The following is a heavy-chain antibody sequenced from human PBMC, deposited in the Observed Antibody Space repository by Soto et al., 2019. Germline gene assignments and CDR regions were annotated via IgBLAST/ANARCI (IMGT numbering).Heavy chain of an antibody. J-gene: IGHJ3*02. D-gene: IGHD2-15*01. V-gene: IGHV1-18*01. CDR3: ARAIGYCSGGSCPHNAFDI. CDR2: ISAYNGNT. Sequence: QVQLVQSGAEVKKPGASVKVSCKASGYTFTSYGISWVRQAPGQGLEWLGWISAYNGNTNYAHKLQGRVTMTADTSTSTGYMELRSLRSADTAVYCCARAIGYCSGGSCPHNAFDIWGQGTMVTVSS. CDR1: GYTFTSYG.